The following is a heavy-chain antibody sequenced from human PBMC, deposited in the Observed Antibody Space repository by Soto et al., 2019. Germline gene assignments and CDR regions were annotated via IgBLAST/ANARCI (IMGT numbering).Heavy chain of an antibody. Sequence: GQSLKISCKGSGYSFTSYWIGWVRQMPGKGLEWMGIIYPGDSDTRYSPSFQGQVTISADKSISTAYLQWSSLKASDTAMYYCARLSPVGATKPHFDYWGQVTLVTVSS. V-gene: IGHV5-51*01. CDR3: ARLSPVGATKPHFDY. CDR2: IYPGDSDT. D-gene: IGHD1-26*01. CDR1: GYSFTSYW. J-gene: IGHJ4*02.